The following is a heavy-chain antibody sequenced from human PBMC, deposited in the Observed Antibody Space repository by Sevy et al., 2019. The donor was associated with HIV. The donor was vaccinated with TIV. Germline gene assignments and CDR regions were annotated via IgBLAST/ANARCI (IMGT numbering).Heavy chain of an antibody. CDR2: ISSSSSYI. V-gene: IGHV3-21*01. Sequence: GGSLRLSCAASGFTFSSYSMNWVRQAPGKGLEWVSSISSSSSYIYYADSVKGRFTISRDNAKNSLYLQMNSLRAEDTAVYYCAREIGAVAGTDYYYYMDVWGKGTTVTVSS. J-gene: IGHJ6*03. CDR3: AREIGAVAGTDYYYYMDV. D-gene: IGHD6-19*01. CDR1: GFTFSSYS.